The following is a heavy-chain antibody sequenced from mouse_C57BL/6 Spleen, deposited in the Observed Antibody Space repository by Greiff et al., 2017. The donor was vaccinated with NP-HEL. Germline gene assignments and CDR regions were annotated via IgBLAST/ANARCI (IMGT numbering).Heavy chain of an antibody. Sequence: VQLQQSGPELVKPGASVKISCKASGYAFSSSWMNWVKQRPGKGLEWIGRIYPGDGDTNYNGKFKGKATLTADKSSSTAYMQLSSLTSEDSAVYFCARLNYYGSSCYFDYWGQGTTLTVSS. V-gene: IGHV1-82*01. CDR1: GYAFSSSW. CDR2: IYPGDGDT. J-gene: IGHJ2*01. CDR3: ARLNYYGSSCYFDY. D-gene: IGHD1-1*01.